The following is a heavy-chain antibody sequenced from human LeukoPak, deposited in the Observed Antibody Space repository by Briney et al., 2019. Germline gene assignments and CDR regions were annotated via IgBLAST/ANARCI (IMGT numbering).Heavy chain of an antibody. CDR1: GGSFSGYY. Sequence: SETLSLTCAVYGGSFSGYYWSWIRQPPGKGLEWIGEINHSGSTNYNPSLKSRVTISVDTSKNQFSLKLSSVTAADTAVYYCARLPYSSGWYGPEYNWFDPWGQGTLVTVSS. V-gene: IGHV4-34*01. CDR2: INHSGST. J-gene: IGHJ5*02. CDR3: ARLPYSSGWYGPEYNWFDP. D-gene: IGHD6-19*01.